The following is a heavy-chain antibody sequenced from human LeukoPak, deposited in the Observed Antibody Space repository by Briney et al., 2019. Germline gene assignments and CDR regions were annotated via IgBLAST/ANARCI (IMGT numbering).Heavy chain of an antibody. CDR1: GFTFSSYS. CDR3: ARDHCTNGVCYDSLDY. Sequence: GGSLRLSCAASGFTFSSYSMNWVRQAPGKGLEWVSYISTSIYYADSVKGRFTISRDNAKNSLYLQMNSLRAEDTAVYYCARDHCTNGVCYDSLDYWGKGTLVTVSS. D-gene: IGHD2-8*01. J-gene: IGHJ4*02. V-gene: IGHV3-48*01. CDR2: ISTSI.